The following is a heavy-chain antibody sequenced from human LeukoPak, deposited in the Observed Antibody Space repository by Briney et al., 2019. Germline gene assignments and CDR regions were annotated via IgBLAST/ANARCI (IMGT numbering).Heavy chain of an antibody. V-gene: IGHV3-23*01. D-gene: IGHD2-15*01. CDR3: AKDYSATDY. J-gene: IGHJ4*02. CDR2: ISDSGGGT. CDR1: GFTFSSYA. Sequence: PGGSLRLSCAASGFTFSSYAMSWVRQARGKCLEWVSAISDSGGGTYYADSVKGRFTISRDNSKNTLYLQMNSLRAEDTAVYYCAKDYSATDYWGQGTLVTVSS.